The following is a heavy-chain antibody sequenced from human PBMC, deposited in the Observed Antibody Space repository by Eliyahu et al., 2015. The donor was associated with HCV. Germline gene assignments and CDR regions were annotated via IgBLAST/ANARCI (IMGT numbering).Heavy chain of an antibody. Sequence: EVQLLESGGGLVQPGGSLRLSCAASGFTFSSYAMSWXRQAPGKGLEWVSAISGSGGSTYYADSVKGRFTISRDNSKNTLYLQMNNLRAEDTAVYYCAKDHYYDTPSAEDYWGQGTLVTVSS. D-gene: IGHD3-22*01. CDR3: AKDHYYDTPSAEDY. CDR2: ISGSGGST. V-gene: IGHV3-23*01. J-gene: IGHJ4*02. CDR1: GFTFSSYA.